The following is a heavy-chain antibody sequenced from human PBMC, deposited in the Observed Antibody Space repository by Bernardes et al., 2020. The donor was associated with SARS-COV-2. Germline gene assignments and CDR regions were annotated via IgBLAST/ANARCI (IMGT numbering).Heavy chain of an antibody. CDR3: AREPGSTYSSDWSFFAF. D-gene: IGHD6-19*01. J-gene: IGHJ4*02. V-gene: IGHV4-38-2*02. CDR1: GLFISNGFY. Sequence: SETLSLTCSVSGLFISNGFYWAWLRQSPDKGLELIGVIYQSGDAYYNPSFGGRVTMSVDTSKNEFSLRLTSVKGDDAAIYYCAREPGSTYSSDWSFFAFWGQGIRVTVSS. CDR2: IYQSGDA.